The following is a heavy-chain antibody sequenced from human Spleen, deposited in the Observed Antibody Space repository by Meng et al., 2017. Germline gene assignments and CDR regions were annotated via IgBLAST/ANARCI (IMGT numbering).Heavy chain of an antibody. Sequence: QLQLQESGSGPVKPLETLSLTCAVSGGSISSAANSWSWCRQPPGKGLEWVGYTFHNGRTNYNPSLKSRVSISIDRSKNQFSLKLTSMTAADTAVYYCARGTRDCHNFDFHYFDYWGQGTLVTVSS. D-gene: IGHD5-24*01. V-gene: IGHV4-30-2*01. CDR2: TFHNGRT. CDR1: GGSISSAANS. J-gene: IGHJ4*02. CDR3: ARGTRDCHNFDFHYFDY.